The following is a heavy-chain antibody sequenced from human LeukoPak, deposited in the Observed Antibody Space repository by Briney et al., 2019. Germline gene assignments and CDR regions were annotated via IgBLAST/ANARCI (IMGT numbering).Heavy chain of an antibody. Sequence: GGSLRLSCAASGVTFSSSAMSWVRQAPGKGLEWVSAISTNGASTYYADSVKGQFTISRDNSKKTLYLQMNSLRAEDTAVYYCVRGKTTVTTWFDPWGQGTLVTVSS. J-gene: IGHJ5*02. D-gene: IGHD4-17*01. CDR3: VRGKTTVTTWFDP. V-gene: IGHV3-23*01. CDR2: ISTNGAST. CDR1: GVTFSSSA.